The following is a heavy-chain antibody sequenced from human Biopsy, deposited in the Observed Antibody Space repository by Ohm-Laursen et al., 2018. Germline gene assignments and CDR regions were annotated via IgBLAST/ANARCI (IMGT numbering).Heavy chain of an antibody. CDR2: ISSTSSAT. CDR1: GFTFSTYA. D-gene: IGHD3-10*01. CDR3: ATELLPPGVGGPWLDS. V-gene: IGHV3-48*04. J-gene: IGHJ5*01. Sequence: GSLRLSCTASGFTFSTYAMNWVRQAPGQGLEWISYISSTSSATYYADSVKGRFTVSRDNTKNSLYLQMNSLRAADTAIYYCATELLPPGVGGPWLDSWGQGTPVTVSS.